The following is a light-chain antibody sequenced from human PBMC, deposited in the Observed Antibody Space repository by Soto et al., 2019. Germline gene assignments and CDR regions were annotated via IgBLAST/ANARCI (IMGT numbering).Light chain of an antibody. Sequence: SYELTQAPSVSVAPGQTARITCGGNNIAIKSVHWYQQKPGQAPVLVVYDDGARPSGIPERFSGSNSGNTATLTITRVEAGDEADYHCQVWDSSSDHRVVFGGGTKRTVL. J-gene: IGLJ2*01. CDR3: QVWDSSSDHRVV. CDR2: DDG. CDR1: NIAIKS. V-gene: IGLV3-21*02.